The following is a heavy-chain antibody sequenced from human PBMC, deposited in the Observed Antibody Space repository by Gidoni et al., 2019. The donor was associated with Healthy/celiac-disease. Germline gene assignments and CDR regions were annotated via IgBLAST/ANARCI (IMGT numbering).Heavy chain of an antibody. CDR2: ISYDGSNK. V-gene: IGHV3-30-3*01. J-gene: IGHJ4*02. D-gene: IGHD1-26*01. CDR1: GFTFIRYA. CDR3: ARDSGSYHSPHPYFDY. Sequence: QVQLVESGGGVVQPGRSLRLSCAASGFTFIRYAMHWVRQAPGKGLEWVAVISYDGSNKYYADSVKGRFTISRDNSKNTLYLQMNSLRAEDTAVYYCARDSGSYHSPHPYFDYWGQGTLVTVSS.